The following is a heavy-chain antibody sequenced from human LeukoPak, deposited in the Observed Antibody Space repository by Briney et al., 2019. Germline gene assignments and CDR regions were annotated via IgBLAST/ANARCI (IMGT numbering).Heavy chain of an antibody. CDR3: ASTLGYCSSTSCYRGFDY. CDR2: IRYDGSNK. D-gene: IGHD2-2*01. J-gene: IGHJ4*02. CDR1: GFTFSSYG. Sequence: GGSLRLSCAASGFTFSSYGMHWVRQAPGKGLEWVAFIRYDGSNKYYADSVKGRFTISRDNSKNTLYLQMNSLRAEDTAVYYCASTLGYCSSTSCYRGFDYWGQGTLVTVSS. V-gene: IGHV3-30*02.